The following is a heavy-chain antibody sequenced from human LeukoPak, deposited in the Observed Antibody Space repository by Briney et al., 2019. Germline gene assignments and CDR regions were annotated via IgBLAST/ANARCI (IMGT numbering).Heavy chain of an antibody. CDR2: IYSGGST. Sequence: GGSLILSCAASGFTVSSNYMSWVRQAPGKGLEWVSVIYSGGSTYYADSVKGRFTISRDNSKNTLYLQMNSLRAEDTAVYYCARVDYGDYGFDYWGQGTLVTVSS. J-gene: IGHJ4*02. CDR1: GFTVSSNY. D-gene: IGHD4-17*01. V-gene: IGHV3-66*01. CDR3: ARVDYGDYGFDY.